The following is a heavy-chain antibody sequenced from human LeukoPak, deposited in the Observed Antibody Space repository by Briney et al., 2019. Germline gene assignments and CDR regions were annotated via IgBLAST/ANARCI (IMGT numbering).Heavy chain of an antibody. Sequence: TLSLTCTVSGGSISGGTYYWSWLRQHPGKGLEWIGYIYYSGSTYYNPSLESRVTISVDTSQNQFSLKLSSVTAADTAVYYCARDRGGGSGSYYRSFDYWGQGTLVTVSS. V-gene: IGHV4-31*03. J-gene: IGHJ4*02. D-gene: IGHD3-10*01. CDR3: ARDRGGGSGSYYRSFDY. CDR1: GGSISGGTYY. CDR2: IYYSGST.